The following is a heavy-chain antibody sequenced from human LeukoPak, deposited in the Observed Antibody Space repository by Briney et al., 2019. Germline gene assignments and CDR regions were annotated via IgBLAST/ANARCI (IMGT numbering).Heavy chain of an antibody. V-gene: IGHV4-30-4*01. CDR1: GGSISSGDYY. J-gene: IGHJ4*02. CDR2: IHYSGNT. Sequence: SETLSLTCTVSGGSISSGDYYWTWIRQPPGKGLQWIGYIHYSGNTYYNPSLKSRVTISVGTSKSQFSLKLNSVTAADTAVYYCAREILTYCGGDCYSAPFDYWGQGTLVTVSS. CDR3: AREILTYCGGDCYSAPFDY. D-gene: IGHD2-21*02.